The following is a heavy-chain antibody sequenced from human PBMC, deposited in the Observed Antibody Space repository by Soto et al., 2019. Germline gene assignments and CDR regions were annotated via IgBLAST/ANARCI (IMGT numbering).Heavy chain of an antibody. V-gene: IGHV1-18*01. Sequence: ASVKVSCKASGYTFTSYGISWVRQAPGQGLEWMGWISAYNGNTNYAQKLQGRVTMTTDTSTSTAYMELRSLRSDDTAVYYCARDVLYYYGSDPFDPWGQGTLVTVSS. CDR2: ISAYNGNT. D-gene: IGHD3-10*01. CDR1: GYTFTSYG. CDR3: ARDVLYYYGSDPFDP. J-gene: IGHJ5*02.